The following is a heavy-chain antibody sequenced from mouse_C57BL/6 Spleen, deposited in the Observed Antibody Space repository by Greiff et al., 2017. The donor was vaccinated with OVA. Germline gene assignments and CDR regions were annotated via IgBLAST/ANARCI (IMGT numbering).Heavy chain of an antibody. Sequence: QVQLKESGAELARPGASVKMSCKASVYTFTSYTMHWVKQRPGQGLEWIGYINPSSGYTKYNQKFKDKATLTADKSSSTAYMQLSSLTSEDSAVYYCARDYGSSSWYFDVWGTGTTVTVSS. J-gene: IGHJ1*03. D-gene: IGHD1-1*01. CDR1: VYTFTSYT. CDR2: INPSSGYT. CDR3: ARDYGSSSWYFDV. V-gene: IGHV1-4*01.